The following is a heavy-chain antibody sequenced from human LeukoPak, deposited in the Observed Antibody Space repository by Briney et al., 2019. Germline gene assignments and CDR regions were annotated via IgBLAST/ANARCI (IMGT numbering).Heavy chain of an antibody. CDR1: GYSISSGYY. Sequence: SETLSLTCAVSGYSISSGYYWGWIRQPPGKGLEWIGSIYHSGSTYYNPSLKSRVTISVDTSKNQFSLKLSSVTAADTAVYYCARVEPPNRFDPWGQGTLVTVSS. D-gene: IGHD5-24*01. V-gene: IGHV4-38-2*01. J-gene: IGHJ5*02. CDR2: IYHSGST. CDR3: ARVEPPNRFDP.